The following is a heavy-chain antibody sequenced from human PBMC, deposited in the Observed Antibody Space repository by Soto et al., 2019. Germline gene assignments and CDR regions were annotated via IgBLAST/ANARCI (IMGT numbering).Heavy chain of an antibody. CDR2: INPSGGST. CDR1: GYTFTSYY. J-gene: IGHJ4*02. CDR3: ARDMVIAAAEGVFDY. V-gene: IGHV1-46*01. D-gene: IGHD6-13*01. Sequence: ASVKVSCKASGYTFTSYYMHWVRQAPGQGLEWMGIINPSGGSTSYAQKFQGRVTMTRDTSTSTVYMELSSLRSEDTAVYYCARDMVIAAAEGVFDYWGQGTLVTVSS.